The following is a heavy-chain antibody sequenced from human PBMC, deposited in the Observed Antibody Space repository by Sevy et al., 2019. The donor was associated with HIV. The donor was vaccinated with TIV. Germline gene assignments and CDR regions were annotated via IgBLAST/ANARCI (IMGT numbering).Heavy chain of an antibody. CDR3: ARVEYYYGSGSPLLDY. V-gene: IGHV1-2*02. Sequence: ASVNVSCKASGYTFTGYYMHWVRQAPGQGLEWMGWINPNSGGTNYAQKFQGRVTMTRDTSISTANMELSRRRSDGTAVYYCARVEYYYGSGSPLLDYWGQGTLVTVSS. J-gene: IGHJ4*02. CDR1: GYTFTGYY. CDR2: INPNSGGT. D-gene: IGHD3-10*01.